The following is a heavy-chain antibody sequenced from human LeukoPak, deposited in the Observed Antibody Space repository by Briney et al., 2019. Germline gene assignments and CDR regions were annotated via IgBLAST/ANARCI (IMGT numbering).Heavy chain of an antibody. Sequence: GGSLRLSCAASGFTFSTYAMSWGRQAPGKGPEWVSAISGSGGSTYYADSVKGRFTISRDKSNNTLYLQMNSLRAEDTAVYYCARGPGKASFDYWGQGTLVTVSS. CDR2: ISGSGGST. CDR1: GFTFSTYA. V-gene: IGHV3-23*01. CDR3: ARGPGKASFDY. J-gene: IGHJ4*02. D-gene: IGHD3-10*01.